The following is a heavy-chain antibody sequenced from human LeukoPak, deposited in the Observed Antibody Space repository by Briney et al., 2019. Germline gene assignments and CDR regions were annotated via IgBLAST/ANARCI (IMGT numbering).Heavy chain of an antibody. V-gene: IGHV3-30*04. CDR2: ISYDGSNK. D-gene: IGHD6-19*01. CDR3: ASDLHPREQQWLVGLTAESDAFDI. J-gene: IGHJ3*02. Sequence: GGSLRLSCAASGVTFSSYAMHWVRQAPGKGLEWVAVISYDGSNKYYADSVKGGFTISRDNSKNTLYLQMNSLRAEDTAVYYCASDLHPREQQWLVGLTAESDAFDIWGQGTMVTVSS. CDR1: GVTFSSYA.